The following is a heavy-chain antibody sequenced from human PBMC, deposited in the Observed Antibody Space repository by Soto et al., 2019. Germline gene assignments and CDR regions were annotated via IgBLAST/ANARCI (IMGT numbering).Heavy chain of an antibody. J-gene: IGHJ6*02. CDR3: ARISGGSPYYYAIDV. V-gene: IGHV2-26*01. CDR2: IFSSDEK. CDR1: GFSLTNNKMG. Sequence: QVTLKESGPVLVKPTETLTLTCTVSGFSLTNNKMGVSWIRQPPGKALEWLANIFSSDEKSYSTSLKSRVTISQDTSKSQVVLKVTNMDPVDTATYYCARISGGSPYYYAIDVWGQGTMVTVSS. D-gene: IGHD3-10*01.